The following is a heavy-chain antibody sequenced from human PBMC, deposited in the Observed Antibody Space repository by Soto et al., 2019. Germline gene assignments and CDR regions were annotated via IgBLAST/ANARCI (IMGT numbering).Heavy chain of an antibody. Sequence: GGSLRLSCAASGFTFSSYAMSWVRQAPGKGLEWVSAISGSGGSTYYADSVKGRFTISRDNSKNTLYLQMNSLRAEDTAVYYFAKVDSWNPAYYYYGMDVWGQGTTVTVSS. CDR2: ISGSGGST. CDR1: GFTFSSYA. D-gene: IGHD1-1*01. V-gene: IGHV3-23*01. CDR3: AKVDSWNPAYYYYGMDV. J-gene: IGHJ6*02.